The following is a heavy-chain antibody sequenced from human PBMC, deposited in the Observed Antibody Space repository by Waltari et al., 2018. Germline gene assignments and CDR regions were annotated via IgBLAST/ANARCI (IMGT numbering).Heavy chain of an antibody. J-gene: IGHJ4*02. CDR2: IYHRGST. CDR3: AGGGWHYFDY. Sequence: QVQLQESGPGLVKPSETLSLTCTVSGGSISSYYWSWIRQPPGKGLEWIGYIYHRGSTNYNPSLKSRVTISVDTSKNQFSLKLSSVTAADTAVYYCAGGGWHYFDYWGQGTLVTVSS. V-gene: IGHV4-59*01. CDR1: GGSISSYY. D-gene: IGHD3-22*01.